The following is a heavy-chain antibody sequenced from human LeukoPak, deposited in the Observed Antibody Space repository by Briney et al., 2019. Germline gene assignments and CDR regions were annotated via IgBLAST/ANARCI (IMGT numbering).Heavy chain of an antibody. CDR3: VKEHVDRAFTRSFEI. V-gene: IGHV3-23*01. D-gene: IGHD3-10*01. J-gene: IGHJ3*02. Sequence: GGSLRLSCAASGFTFSTNPMSWVRPAPGKGLEWVSAISDTRTYYADAVKGRFTISRDNSKNTVFLQMNSLRAEDTAVYYCVKEHVDRAFTRSFEIWGQGTVVTVSS. CDR2: ISDTRT. CDR1: GFTFSTNP.